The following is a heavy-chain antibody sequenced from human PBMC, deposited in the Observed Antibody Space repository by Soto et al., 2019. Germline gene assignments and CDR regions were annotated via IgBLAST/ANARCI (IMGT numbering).Heavy chain of an antibody. CDR1: GYSFTSHW. CDR3: ARGDTALSYWYFDL. D-gene: IGHD5-18*01. Sequence: GESLKISCKGSGYSFTSHWISWVRQMPGKGLEWMGRIDPSDSYTSYSPSFQGHVTISADKSISTVYLQWSSLEASDTATYYCARGDTALSYWYFDLWGRGTLVTVSS. CDR2: IDPSDSYT. J-gene: IGHJ2*01. V-gene: IGHV5-10-1*01.